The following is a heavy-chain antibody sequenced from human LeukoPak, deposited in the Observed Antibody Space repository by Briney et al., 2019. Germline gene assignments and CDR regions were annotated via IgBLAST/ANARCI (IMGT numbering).Heavy chain of an antibody. J-gene: IGHJ4*02. V-gene: IGHV3-11*04. CDR2: ISSSGNTT. D-gene: IGHD6-13*01. CDR3: ARDGGSSWYFDY. CDR1: GFTFSDYY. Sequence: GGSLRLSCAASGFTFSDYYMSWIRQAPGKGLEWVSYISSSGNTTYHADSVKGRFTISRDNAKNSLYLQLSSLRAEDTAVYYCARDGGSSWYFDYWGQGTLVTVSS.